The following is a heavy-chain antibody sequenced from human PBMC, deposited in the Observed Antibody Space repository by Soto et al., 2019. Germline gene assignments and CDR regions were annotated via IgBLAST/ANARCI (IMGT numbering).Heavy chain of an antibody. Sequence: GGSLRLSCAASGFTFSSYGMHWVRQAPGKGLEWVAVIWYVGSNKYYADSVKGRFTISRDNSKNTLYLQMNSLRAEDTAVYYCARGYSYGYLDYWGQGTLVTVSS. V-gene: IGHV3-33*01. J-gene: IGHJ4*02. CDR3: ARGYSYGYLDY. CDR1: GFTFSSYG. D-gene: IGHD5-18*01. CDR2: IWYVGSNK.